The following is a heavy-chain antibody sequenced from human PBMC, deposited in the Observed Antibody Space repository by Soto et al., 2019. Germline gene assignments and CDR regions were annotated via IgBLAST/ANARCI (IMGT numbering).Heavy chain of an antibody. D-gene: IGHD2-21*01. CDR1: GFTFNTYD. CDR2: ITTSSAYI. V-gene: IGHV3-21*01. CDR3: VMSGTARLLRHSWFDT. J-gene: IGHJ5*02. Sequence: VQLVESGGGLVKPGGSLRLSCAASGFTFNTYDMNWVRQAPGKGLEWVSSITTSSAYIYYADSLKGRITISRDNAKYSLLLQRNSLNAEDTAVYYCVMSGTARLLRHSWFDTWGQGTLVTVSS.